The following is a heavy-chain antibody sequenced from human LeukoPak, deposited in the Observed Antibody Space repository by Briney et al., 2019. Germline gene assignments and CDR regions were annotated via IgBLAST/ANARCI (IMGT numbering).Heavy chain of an antibody. J-gene: IGHJ4*02. CDR3: ARHLDTAMVTGDYFDY. Sequence: SETLSLTCTASGGSISSSSYYWGWIRQPPGKGLEWIGSIYYSGSTYYNPSLKSRVTISVDTSKNQFSLKLSSVTAADTAVYYCARHLDTAMVTGDYFDYWGQGTLVTVSS. V-gene: IGHV4-39*01. CDR2: IYYSGST. D-gene: IGHD5-18*01. CDR1: GGSISSSSYY.